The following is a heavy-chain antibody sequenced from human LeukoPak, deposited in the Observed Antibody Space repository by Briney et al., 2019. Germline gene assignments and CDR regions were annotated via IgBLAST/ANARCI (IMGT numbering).Heavy chain of an antibody. J-gene: IGHJ4*02. V-gene: IGHV1-2*02. CDR3: ARDPVGYCSGGSCLSPFDY. CDR1: GYTFTGYY. Sequence: ASVKVSCKASGYTFTGYYMHWVRQAPGQGLEWMGWINPNSGGTNYAQKFQGRVTMTRDTSISTAYMELSRLRSDDTAVHYCARDPVGYCSGGSCLSPFDYWGQGTLATVSS. CDR2: INPNSGGT. D-gene: IGHD2-15*01.